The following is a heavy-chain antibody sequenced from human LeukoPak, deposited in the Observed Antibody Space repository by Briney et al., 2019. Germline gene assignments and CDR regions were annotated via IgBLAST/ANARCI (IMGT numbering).Heavy chain of an antibody. D-gene: IGHD1-26*01. CDR3: ARRGAPGDYYYYYGMDV. Sequence: SETLSLTCTVSGGSISSYYWSWIRQPPGKGLEWTGYIYYSGSTNYNPSLKSRVTISVDTSKNQFSLKLSSVTAADMAVYYCARRGAPGDYYYYYGMDVWGQGTTVTVSS. CDR1: GGSISSYY. V-gene: IGHV4-59*01. J-gene: IGHJ6*02. CDR2: IYYSGST.